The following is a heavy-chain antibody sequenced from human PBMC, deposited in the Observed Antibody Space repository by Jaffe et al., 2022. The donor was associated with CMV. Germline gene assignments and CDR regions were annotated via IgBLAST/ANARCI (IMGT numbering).Heavy chain of an antibody. CDR3: ASNSDSSSWSATFDY. CDR1: GGSISSSSYY. Sequence: QLQLQESGPGLVKPSETLSLTCTVSGGSISSSSYYWGWIRQPPGKGLEWIGSIYYSGSTYYNPSLKSRVTISVDTSKNQFSLKLSSVTAADTAVYYCASNSDSSSWSATFDYWGQGTLVTVSS. J-gene: IGHJ4*02. CDR2: IYYSGST. V-gene: IGHV4-39*01. D-gene: IGHD6-13*01.